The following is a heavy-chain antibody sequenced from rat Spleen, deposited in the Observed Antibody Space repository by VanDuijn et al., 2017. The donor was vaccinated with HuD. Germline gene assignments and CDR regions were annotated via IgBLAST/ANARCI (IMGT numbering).Heavy chain of an antibody. V-gene: IGHV5-31*01. CDR1: GFTFNNYW. Sequence: EVQLVESGGGLVQPGRSLKLSCVASGFTFNNYWMTWIRQAPGKGLEWVASITHTGDTTYYPDSVKGRFTISRDNAKSTLYLQMNSLRSEETATYYCTAGGGYWDSWGQGVMVTVSS. CDR2: ITHTGDTT. D-gene: IGHD1-11*01. J-gene: IGHJ2*01. CDR3: TAGGGYWDS.